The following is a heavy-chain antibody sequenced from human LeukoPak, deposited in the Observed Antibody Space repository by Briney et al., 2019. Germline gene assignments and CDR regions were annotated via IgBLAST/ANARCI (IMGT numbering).Heavy chain of an antibody. CDR1: GFTFSSYS. CDR3: ARVVAVAGRAFDI. V-gene: IGHV3-21*01. Sequence: GGSLRLSCAAPGFTFSSYSMSWVRQAPGKGLERVSSISSSSSYIYYADSVKGRFTISRDNAKSSLYPQMNSLRAEDTAVYYCARVVAVAGRAFDIWGQGTMVTVSS. D-gene: IGHD6-19*01. J-gene: IGHJ3*02. CDR2: ISSSSSYI.